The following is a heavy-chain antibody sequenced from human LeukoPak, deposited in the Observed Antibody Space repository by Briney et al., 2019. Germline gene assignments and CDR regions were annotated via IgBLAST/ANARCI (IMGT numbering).Heavy chain of an antibody. CDR2: IDTSGDT. CDR3: ARVEGKRYYDFYGMDV. D-gene: IGHD3-3*01. V-gene: IGHV3-13*01. Sequence: GGSLRLSCAVSGFTLSSHDMHWVRQVTGKGLEWVSVIDTSGDTYYPGSVKGRFTISRENAKNSLYLQMNSLRVEDTAVYYCARVEGKRYYDFYGMDVWGQGTTVTVSS. J-gene: IGHJ6*02. CDR1: GFTLSSHD.